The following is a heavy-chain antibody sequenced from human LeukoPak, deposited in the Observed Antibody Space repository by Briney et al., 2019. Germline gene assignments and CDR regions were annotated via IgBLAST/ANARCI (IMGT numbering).Heavy chain of an antibody. CDR2: INHSGST. CDR1: GGSISSNSYY. V-gene: IGHV4-39*01. D-gene: IGHD3-22*01. Sequence: PSETLSLTCAVSGGSISSNSYYWGWIRQPPGKGLEWIGEINHSGSTNYNPSLKSRVTISVDTSKNQFSPKLSSVTAADTAVYYCARGHLALYDSSGYYYDAFDIWGQGTMVTVSS. J-gene: IGHJ3*02. CDR3: ARGHLALYDSSGYYYDAFDI.